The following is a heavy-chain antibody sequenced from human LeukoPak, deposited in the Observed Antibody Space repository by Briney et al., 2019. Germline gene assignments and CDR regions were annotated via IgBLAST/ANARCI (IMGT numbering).Heavy chain of an antibody. CDR2: IRYDGSNGSNK. V-gene: IGHV3-30*02. CDR1: GFTFSNYG. J-gene: IGHJ6*03. Sequence: PGGSLRLSCAASGFTFSNYGMHWVRQAPGKGLEWVAFIRYDGSNGSNKYYADSVKGRFTISRDNSKNTLYLQMNSLRAEDTAVYCCAKDLAPGRSGWLYYMDVWGKGTTVTISS. CDR3: AKDLAPGRSGWLYYMDV. D-gene: IGHD6-19*01.